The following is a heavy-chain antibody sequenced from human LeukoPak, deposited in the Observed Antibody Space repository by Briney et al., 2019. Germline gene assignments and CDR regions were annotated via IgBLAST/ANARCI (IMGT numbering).Heavy chain of an antibody. Sequence: PGRSLRLSCAASGFSFRSYGIHWVRQAPGKGLEWEAVIWYDGSKKYYADSVKGRFTISRDNSKNTLYLQMDSLRAEDTAVYYCARENTMVRGVTLYYFDYWGQGTLVTVSS. J-gene: IGHJ4*02. CDR1: GFSFRSYG. CDR3: ARENTMVRGVTLYYFDY. V-gene: IGHV3-33*01. CDR2: IWYDGSKK. D-gene: IGHD3-10*01.